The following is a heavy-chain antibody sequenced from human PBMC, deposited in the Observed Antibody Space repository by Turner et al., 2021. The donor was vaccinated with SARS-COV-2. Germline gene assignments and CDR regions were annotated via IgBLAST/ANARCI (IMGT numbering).Heavy chain of an antibody. Sequence: QVQLVESGGGVVQPGRSLRLFCAASGFTFCSYGMHWVRQAQGNGLDWVAGIWYDGRNKYYADSVKGRFTISRDNSKNTLYLQMNSLRAEDTAVYYCARDRGLSYDFWSAYYESWFDPWGQGTLVTVSS. D-gene: IGHD3-3*01. CDR2: IWYDGRNK. CDR1: GFTFCSYG. CDR3: ARDRGLSYDFWSAYYESWFDP. V-gene: IGHV3-33*01. J-gene: IGHJ5*02.